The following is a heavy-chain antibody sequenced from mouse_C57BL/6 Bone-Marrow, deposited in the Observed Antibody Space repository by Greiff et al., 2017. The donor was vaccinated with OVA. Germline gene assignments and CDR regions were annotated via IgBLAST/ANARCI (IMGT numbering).Heavy chain of an antibody. CDR3: TTAGGYYPAWFAY. CDR2: IDPENGDT. V-gene: IGHV14-4*01. D-gene: IGHD2-3*01. Sequence: VQLKESGAELVRPGASVKLSCTASGFNIKDDYMHWVKQRPEQGLEWIGWIDPENGDTEYASKFQGKATITADTSSNTAYLQLSSLTSEDTAVYYCTTAGGYYPAWFAYWGQGTLVTVSA. J-gene: IGHJ3*01. CDR1: GFNIKDDY.